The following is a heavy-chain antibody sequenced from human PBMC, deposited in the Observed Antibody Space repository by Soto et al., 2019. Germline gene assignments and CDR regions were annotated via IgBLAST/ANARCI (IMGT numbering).Heavy chain of an antibody. CDR1: DGSIGSVGYY. CDR2: IYYSGST. V-gene: IGHV4-31*02. CDR3: ARGLYVLQVEYYMDV. Sequence: TLSLTWTVSDGSIGSVGYYWTSIRQHPGKGLEWIGYIYYSGSTYYNPSLKSRVTISVDTSKNQFSMKLSSVTAADTAVYYCARGLYVLQVEYYMDVSCKGTTVTVSS. J-gene: IGHJ6*03. D-gene: IGHD3-10*01.